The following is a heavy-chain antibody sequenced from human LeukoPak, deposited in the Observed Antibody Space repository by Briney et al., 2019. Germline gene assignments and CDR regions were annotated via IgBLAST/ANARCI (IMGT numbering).Heavy chain of an antibody. CDR2: IYNSTYTI. CDR3: ARGKPRRVGIDY. J-gene: IGHJ4*02. Sequence: PGGSLRLSCAASGFTFTTYSMNWVRQAPGKGLEWISYIYNSTYTIYYADSVKGRFTISTDKAKNSLYLQMNSLRAEDTAVYYCARGKPRRVGIDYWGQGTLVTVSS. CDR1: GFTFTTYS. V-gene: IGHV3-48*01. D-gene: IGHD1-26*01.